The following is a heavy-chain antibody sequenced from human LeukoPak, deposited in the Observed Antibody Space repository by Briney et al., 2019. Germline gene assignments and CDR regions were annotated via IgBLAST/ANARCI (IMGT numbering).Heavy chain of an antibody. CDR2: IYHSGST. Sequence: PSESLSLTCPVSGGSISSYYWSWIRQPPGKGLEGIGYIYHSGSTNYNPSLKSRVTISVDTSKIQFSLKLTSVTAADTGVHLCARGRIACTLREYYCMDVWGQGTTVTVSS. CDR1: GGSISSYY. D-gene: IGHD6-13*01. J-gene: IGHJ6*02. V-gene: IGHV4-59*01. CDR3: ARGRIACTLREYYCMDV.